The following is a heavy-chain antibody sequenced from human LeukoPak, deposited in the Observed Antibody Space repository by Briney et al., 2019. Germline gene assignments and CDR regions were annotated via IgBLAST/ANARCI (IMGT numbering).Heavy chain of an antibody. CDR2: IYSGGST. J-gene: IGHJ3*02. CDR3: ARDASGDSSGYGDAFDI. D-gene: IGHD3-22*01. Sequence: PGGSLRLSCAASGFTVSSNYMSWVRQAPGKGLEWVSVIYSGGSTYYADSVKGRFTIPRDNSKNTLYLQMNSLRAEDTAVYYCARDASGDSSGYGDAFDIWGQGTMVTVSS. V-gene: IGHV3-66*02. CDR1: GFTVSSNY.